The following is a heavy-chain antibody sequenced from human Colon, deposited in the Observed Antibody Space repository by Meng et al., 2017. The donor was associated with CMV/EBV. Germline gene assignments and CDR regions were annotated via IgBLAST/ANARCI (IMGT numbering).Heavy chain of an antibody. V-gene: IGHV4-39*01. Sequence: GSLRLSCTVSGDSFNSGDYSWTWIRQHPGKGLKWIGSIYYSGSTYYNPSLKSRVTISIDTSKNQFSLKLSSVTAADTAVYYCARDGYNSEAFDIWGQGTMVTVSS. J-gene: IGHJ3*02. CDR3: ARDGYNSEAFDI. CDR2: IYYSGST. CDR1: GDSFNSGDYS. D-gene: IGHD5-24*01.